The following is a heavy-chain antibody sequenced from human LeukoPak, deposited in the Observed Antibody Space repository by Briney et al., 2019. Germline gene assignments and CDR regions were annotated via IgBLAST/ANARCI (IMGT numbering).Heavy chain of an antibody. Sequence: SETLSLTCTVSGGSISSYYWSWIRQPPGKGLEWIGYIYYSGSTNYNPSLKSRVTISVDTSKNQFSLKLSSVTAADTAVYYCARAKVLRHRDQVPLDYWGQGTLVTVSS. V-gene: IGHV4-59*01. D-gene: IGHD2-21*02. CDR1: GGSISSYY. CDR3: ARAKVLRHRDQVPLDY. CDR2: IYYSGST. J-gene: IGHJ4*02.